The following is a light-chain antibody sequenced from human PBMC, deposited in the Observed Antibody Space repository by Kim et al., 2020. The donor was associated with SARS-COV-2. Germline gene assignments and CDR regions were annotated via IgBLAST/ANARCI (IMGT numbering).Light chain of an antibody. CDR1: NLGDTY. CDR2: QDT. Sequence: SVARGQTASITCSGDNLGDTYVCWYQQKPGQPPVLVIYQDTKRPSGIPERFSGSNSGNTATLTISGIQTMDEADYYCQAWDSGTAVFGGGTQLTVL. CDR3: QAWDSGTAV. V-gene: IGLV3-1*01. J-gene: IGLJ2*01.